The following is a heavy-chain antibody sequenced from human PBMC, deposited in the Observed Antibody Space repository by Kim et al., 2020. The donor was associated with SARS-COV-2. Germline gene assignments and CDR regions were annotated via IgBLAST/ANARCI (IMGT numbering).Heavy chain of an antibody. D-gene: IGHD3-9*01. J-gene: IGHJ5*02. Sequence: YYADSVKGRFTIARDKSKNAMYLQMNSLRAEDTAVYYCAKDLLSQAGFDPWGQGTLVTVSS. CDR3: AKDLLSQAGFDP. V-gene: IGHV3-23*01.